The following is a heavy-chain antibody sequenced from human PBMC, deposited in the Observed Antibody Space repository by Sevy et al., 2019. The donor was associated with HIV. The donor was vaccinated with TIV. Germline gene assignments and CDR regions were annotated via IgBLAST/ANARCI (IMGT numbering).Heavy chain of an antibody. CDR2: INPNGGGT. D-gene: IGHD3-10*01. CDR3: SRSVYGSGTYLNDY. V-gene: IGHV1-2*02. CDR1: GYTFTGYY. Sequence: ASVKVSCKASGYTFTGYYIHWVRQAPGQGLEWMGWINPNGGGTNYAQKFQGRVTMTGDTSISTAYMDLTRLRSDDTAVYHCSRSVYGSGTYLNDYWGQGTLVTVSS. J-gene: IGHJ4*02.